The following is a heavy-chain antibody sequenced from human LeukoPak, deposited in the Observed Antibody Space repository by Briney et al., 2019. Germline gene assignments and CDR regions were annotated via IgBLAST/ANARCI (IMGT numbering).Heavy chain of an antibody. V-gene: IGHV3-74*01. Sequence: GGSLRLSCAASGFTFSSYWMHRVRQAPGKGLVWVSRVNSDGSSTSYADSVKGRFTISRDNAKNTLSLQMNSLRADDTAVYYCARDQNGPDYWGQGTLVTVSS. J-gene: IGHJ4*02. CDR3: ARDQNGPDY. CDR2: VNSDGSST. CDR1: GFTFSSYW.